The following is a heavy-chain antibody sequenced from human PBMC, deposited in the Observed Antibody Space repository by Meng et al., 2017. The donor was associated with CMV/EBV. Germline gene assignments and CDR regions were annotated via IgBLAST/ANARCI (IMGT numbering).Heavy chain of an antibody. CDR3: ARDYNFWSRMAYYGMDV. J-gene: IGHJ6*02. D-gene: IGHD3-3*01. CDR1: GYTFTAYY. CDR2: INPNSGGT. V-gene: IGHV1-2*02. Sequence: ASVKVSCKASGYTFTAYYIHWVRQALGQGLEWMGWINPNSGGTNYAQNFQGRVTMTRDTSISTAYMELSRLRSDDTAVYYCARDYNFWSRMAYYGMDVWGQGTTVTVSS.